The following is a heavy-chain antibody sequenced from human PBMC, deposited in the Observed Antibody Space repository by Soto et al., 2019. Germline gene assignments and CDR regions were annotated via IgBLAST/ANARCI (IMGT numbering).Heavy chain of an antibody. D-gene: IGHD3-16*02. Sequence: SETLSLTCTVSGGSISSYYWSWIRQPPGKGLEWIGYIYYSGSTNYNPSLKSRVTISVDTSKNQFSPKLSSVTAADTAVYYCARDRGVLGDYIWGSYRSLAFDIWGQGTMVTVSS. V-gene: IGHV4-59*01. CDR1: GGSISSYY. CDR2: IYYSGST. J-gene: IGHJ3*02. CDR3: ARDRGVLGDYIWGSYRSLAFDI.